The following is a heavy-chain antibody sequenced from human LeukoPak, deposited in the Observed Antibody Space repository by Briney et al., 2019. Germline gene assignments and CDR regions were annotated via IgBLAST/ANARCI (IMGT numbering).Heavy chain of an antibody. CDR3: ATLRGDSSGWYEGDFDY. CDR2: ISGSGGST. CDR1: GFTYSSYA. D-gene: IGHD6-19*01. V-gene: IGHV3-23*01. Sequence: PGGSLRLSCAASGFTYSSYAMSWPRQAPGTGLEWVSDISGSGGSTYYADSVKGRFTISRDNSKNTLYLQMNSLRAEDTAVYYCATLRGDSSGWYEGDFDYWGQGTLVTVSS. J-gene: IGHJ4*02.